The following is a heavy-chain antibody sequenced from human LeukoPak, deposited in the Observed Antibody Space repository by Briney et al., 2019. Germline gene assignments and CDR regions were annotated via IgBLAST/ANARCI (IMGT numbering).Heavy chain of an antibody. D-gene: IGHD3-10*01. V-gene: IGHV3-23*01. CDR3: AKESVRGVIMGAFDI. CDR2: ISGSGGST. J-gene: IGHJ3*02. CDR1: GFTFSDYG. Sequence: PGGSLRLSCAASGFTFSDYGMHWVRQAPGKGLEWVSAISGSGGSTYYADSVKGRFTISRDNSKNTLYLQMNSLRAEDTAVYYCAKESVRGVIMGAFDIWGQGTMVTVSS.